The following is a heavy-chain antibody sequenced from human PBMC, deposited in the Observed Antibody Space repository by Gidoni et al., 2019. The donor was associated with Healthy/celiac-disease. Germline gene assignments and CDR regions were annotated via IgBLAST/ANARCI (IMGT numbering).Heavy chain of an antibody. J-gene: IGHJ2*01. Sequence: QLQLQESGPGLVKPSETLSLTCTVSGGSISSSSYSWGWIRQPPGKGLEWIGSIYYSGSTYYNPSLKSRVTISVDTSKNQFSLKLSSVTAADTAVYYCARLPRAVVVPAAIDWYFDLWGRGTLVTVSS. CDR1: GGSISSSSYS. CDR3: ARLPRAVVVPAAIDWYFDL. CDR2: IYYSGST. D-gene: IGHD2-2*02. V-gene: IGHV4-39*01.